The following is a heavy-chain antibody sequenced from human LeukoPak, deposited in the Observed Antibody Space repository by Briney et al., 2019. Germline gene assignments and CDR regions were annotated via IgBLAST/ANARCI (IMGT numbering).Heavy chain of an antibody. CDR2: ISYDGSNK. CDR1: GFTFSSYA. V-gene: IGHV3-30-3*01. CDR3: ARGAAGKDYYYMDV. D-gene: IGHD6-13*01. Sequence: GRSLRLSCAASGFTFSSYAMHWVRQAPGKGLEWVAVISYDGSNKYYADSVKGRFTISRDNSKNTLYLQMNSLRVGDTAVYYCARGAAGKDYYYMDVWGRGTTVTVSS. J-gene: IGHJ6*03.